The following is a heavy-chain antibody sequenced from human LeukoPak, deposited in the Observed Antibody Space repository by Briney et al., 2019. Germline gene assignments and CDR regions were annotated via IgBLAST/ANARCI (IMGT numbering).Heavy chain of an antibody. CDR3: VREGIAGTGFDY. CDR1: GFTFSDYY. CDR2: MSNDRSNK. J-gene: IGHJ4*02. V-gene: IGHV3-30-3*01. Sequence: SGGSPRLSCAASGFTFSDYYMSWGRHAPGEGLGWVARMSNDRSNKECTDSLTGRFTISRDNSKNTLYLQRSTVRSEDTAGYYCVREGIAGTGFDYWGQGTLVTVSS. D-gene: IGHD6-13*01.